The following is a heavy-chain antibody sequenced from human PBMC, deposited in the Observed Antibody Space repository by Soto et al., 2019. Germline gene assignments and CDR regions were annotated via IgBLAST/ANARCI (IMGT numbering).Heavy chain of an antibody. CDR3: ARLRIATNNYKWFDP. J-gene: IGHJ5*02. CDR2: IYVTGAV. Sequence: PSETLSLTCSVSGAALNSGNYYWSWIRQVPGKGLEWIGHIYVTGAVDYNPSLRDRITISQDTSERRFSLNLRLVTAADTAVYYCARLRIATNNYKWFDPWGQGTLVTDSS. V-gene: IGHV4-31*03. D-gene: IGHD2-21*01. CDR1: GAALNSGNYY.